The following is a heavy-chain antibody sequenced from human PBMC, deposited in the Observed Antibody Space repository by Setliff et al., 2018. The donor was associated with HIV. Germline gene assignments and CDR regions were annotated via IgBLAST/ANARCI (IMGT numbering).Heavy chain of an antibody. CDR1: GYTFINYD. CDR3: ARGHTARFAEFYY. CDR2: VTPSSGNT. J-gene: IGHJ4*02. Sequence: ASVKVSCKASGYTFINYDINWLRQASGQGLEWMGWVTPSSGNTGYAQKFQGRVTMTRDTSISTAYLELNNLRSEDTAVYYCARGHTARFAEFYYWGQGALVTVSS. D-gene: IGHD2-21*01. V-gene: IGHV1-8*02.